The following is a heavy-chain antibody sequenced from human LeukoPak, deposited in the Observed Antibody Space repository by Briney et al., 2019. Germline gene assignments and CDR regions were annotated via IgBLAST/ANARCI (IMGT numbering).Heavy chain of an antibody. Sequence: PSETLSLTCTVSGYSISTGYYWGWIRQPPGKGLEWIGSIYHSGTTYYNPSLKSRVTISVDTSKNQFSLKLSSVTAADTAVYYCARAITGWGDYWGHGTLVTVSA. D-gene: IGHD5-12*01. CDR3: ARAITGWGDY. CDR1: GYSISTGYY. CDR2: IYHSGTT. J-gene: IGHJ4*01. V-gene: IGHV4-38-2*02.